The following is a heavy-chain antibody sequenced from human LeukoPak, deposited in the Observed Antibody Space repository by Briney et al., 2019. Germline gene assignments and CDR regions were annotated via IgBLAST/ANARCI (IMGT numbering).Heavy chain of an antibody. CDR3: ARGEDGDYYFQH. V-gene: IGHV4-34*01. CDR2: INHSGSS. D-gene: IGHD4-17*01. J-gene: IGHJ1*01. CDR1: GGSFSGYY. Sequence: SETLSLTCAVYGGSFSGYYCSWIRQPPGKGLEWIGEINHSGSSNYNPSLKSRVTISVDTSKNQFSLKLSSVTAADTAVYYCARGEDGDYYFQHWGQGTLVTVSS.